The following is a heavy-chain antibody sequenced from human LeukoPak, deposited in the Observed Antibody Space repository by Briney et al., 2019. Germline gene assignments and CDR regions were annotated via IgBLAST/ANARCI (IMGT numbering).Heavy chain of an antibody. CDR3: ARDYDMITFGGVIVVSGIDY. Sequence: PGGSLRLSCAASGFTFSSYAMHWVRQAPGKGLEWVAVISYDGSNKYCADSVKGRFTISRDNSKNTLYLQMNSLRAEDTAVYYCARDYDMITFGGVIVVSGIDYWGQGTLVTVSS. CDR1: GFTFSSYA. J-gene: IGHJ4*02. D-gene: IGHD3-16*02. V-gene: IGHV3-30-3*01. CDR2: ISYDGSNK.